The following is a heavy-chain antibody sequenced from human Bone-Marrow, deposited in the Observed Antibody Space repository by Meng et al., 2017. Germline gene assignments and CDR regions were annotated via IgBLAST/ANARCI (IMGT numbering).Heavy chain of an antibody. CDR3: AIGEGDTAMTGAFDI. Sequence: SVKVSCKASGGTFSSYAISWVRQAPGQGLEWMGGIIPIFGTANYAQKFQGRVTITTDESTSTAYMELSSLRSEDAAVYYCAIGEGDTAMTGAFDIWGQGTMVTVSS. J-gene: IGHJ3*02. V-gene: IGHV1-69*05. CDR2: IIPIFGTA. D-gene: IGHD5-18*01. CDR1: GGTFSSYA.